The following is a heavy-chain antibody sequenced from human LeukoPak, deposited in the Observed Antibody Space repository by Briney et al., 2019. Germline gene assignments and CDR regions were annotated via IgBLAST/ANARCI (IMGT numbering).Heavy chain of an antibody. CDR1: GFTFSSYA. J-gene: IGHJ4*02. V-gene: IGHV3-23*01. CDR3: AKDRHILWDFDY. CDR2: ISGSGGST. Sequence: GGSLRLSCAASGFTFSSYAMSWVRQAPGKGLEWVSAISGSGGSTYYADSVKGRFTIPRDNSKNTLYLQMNSLRAEDTAVYYCAKDRHILWDFDYWGQGTLVTVSS. D-gene: IGHD3-9*01.